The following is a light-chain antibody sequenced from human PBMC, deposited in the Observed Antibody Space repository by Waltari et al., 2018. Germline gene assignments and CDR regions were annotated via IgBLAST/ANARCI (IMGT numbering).Light chain of an antibody. CDR3: SSYRRSSTSGGV. CDR1: SSDVGGYNY. V-gene: IGLV2-14*03. Sequence: QSALTQPASVSGSPGQSIPISCTGPSSDVGGYNYVSWYQQHPGKAPKLMIYDVSNRPSGVSNRFTGSKSGNTASLTISGLQTEDEADYYCSSYRRSSTSGGVFGTGTKVTVL. J-gene: IGLJ1*01. CDR2: DVS.